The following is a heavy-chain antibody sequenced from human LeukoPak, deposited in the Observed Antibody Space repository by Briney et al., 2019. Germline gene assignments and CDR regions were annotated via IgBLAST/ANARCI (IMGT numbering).Heavy chain of an antibody. V-gene: IGHV4-38-2*02. J-gene: IGHJ4*02. Sequence: SETLSLTCNVFGYSISSGYYWGWIRQPPGKGLEWIGEINHSGSTNYNPSLKSRVTISVDTSRNQFSLKLSSVTAADTAVYYCARFGSGWYYFDNWGQGTLVTVSS. CDR2: INHSGST. CDR3: ARFGSGWYYFDN. CDR1: GYSISSGYY. D-gene: IGHD6-19*01.